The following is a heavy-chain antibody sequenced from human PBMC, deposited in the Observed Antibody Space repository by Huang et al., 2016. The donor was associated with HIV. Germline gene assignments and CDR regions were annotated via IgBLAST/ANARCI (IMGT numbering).Heavy chain of an antibody. D-gene: IGHD6-13*01. Sequence: QVHLVQSGAEVRKPGSSVKVSCMASGGTFSDYGINWVRQAPGQGLEWMGGIIPMVGTENYAQKFEGRVTISADESMRIAYMELSSLKSDDTAVYYCARDWSITAAGYNLFDLWGQGTLVTVSS. V-gene: IGHV1-69*13. CDR2: IIPMVGTE. CDR1: GGTFSDYG. J-gene: IGHJ5*02. CDR3: ARDWSITAAGYNLFDL.